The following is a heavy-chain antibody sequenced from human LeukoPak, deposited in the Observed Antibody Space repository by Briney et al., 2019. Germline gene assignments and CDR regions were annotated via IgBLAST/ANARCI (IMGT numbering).Heavy chain of an antibody. CDR1: GYTFTGDY. CDR3: AGGLFASDRDASDYSSVGSYIDV. J-gene: IGHJ6*03. CDR2: INPNSGGT. Sequence: ASVKVSCKASGYTFTGDYMRWVRQAPGQGLEWMGWINPNSGGTNYAQKIQGRVTMTRGTSTSTAHMGLRSVRDCDTAVYYCAGGLFASDRDASDYSSVGSYIDVWWKRTTVTVFS. V-gene: IGHV1-2*02. D-gene: IGHD6-25*01.